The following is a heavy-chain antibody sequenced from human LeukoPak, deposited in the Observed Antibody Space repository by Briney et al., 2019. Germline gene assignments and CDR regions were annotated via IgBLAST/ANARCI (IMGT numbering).Heavy chain of an antibody. CDR1: GYTFTSYA. D-gene: IGHD3-22*01. CDR3: ASSRYYYDSSGHLY. V-gene: IGHV7-4-1*02. J-gene: IGHJ4*02. Sequence: ASVKVSCKASGYTFTSYAMNWVRQAPGQGLEWMGWINTNTGNPTYAQGFTGRFVFYLDTSVSTAYLQISSLKAEDTAVYYCASSRYYYDSSGHLYWGQGTLVTVSS. CDR2: INTNTGNP.